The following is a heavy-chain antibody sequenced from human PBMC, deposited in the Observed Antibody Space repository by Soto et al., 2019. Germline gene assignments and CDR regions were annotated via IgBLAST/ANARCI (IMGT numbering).Heavy chain of an antibody. V-gene: IGHV1-8*01. CDR1: GYTFRSYD. CDR3: ARAYGAGSFDF. Sequence: QVQLVQSGAEVKKPGASVKVSCTGSGYTFRSYDIHWVRQATGQGSEGMGWVNPNTGNTGYAQKFQGRVTMTRDMSKSSAYMEVNSLTSEDTAIYYCARAYGAGSFDFWGQGTLVSVSS. D-gene: IGHD3-10*01. CDR2: VNPNTGNT. J-gene: IGHJ5*01.